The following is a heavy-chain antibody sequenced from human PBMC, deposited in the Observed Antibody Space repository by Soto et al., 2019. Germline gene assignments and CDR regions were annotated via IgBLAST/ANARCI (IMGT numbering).Heavy chain of an antibody. J-gene: IGHJ4*02. CDR3: AREYSSSVFSSFDY. D-gene: IGHD6-6*01. CDR1: GGTFSSYA. V-gene: IGHV1-69*13. Sequence: ASVKVSCKASGGTFSSYAISWVRQAPGQGLEWMGGIIPIFGTANYAQKFQGRVTITADESTSTAYMELSSLRSEDTAVYYCAREYSSSVFSSFDYWGQGTLVTVSS. CDR2: IIPIFGTA.